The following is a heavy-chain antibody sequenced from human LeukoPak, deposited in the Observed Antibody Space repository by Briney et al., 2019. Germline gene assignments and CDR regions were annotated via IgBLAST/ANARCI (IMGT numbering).Heavy chain of an antibody. CDR2: ISSSSSYI. D-gene: IGHD3-10*02. Sequence: GGSLRLSCAASGFTFSTYTVNWVRQAPGKGLEWVSSISSSSSYIYYADSVKGRFTISRDNAKNSLYLQMNSLRAEDTAVYYCAELGITMIGGVWGKGTTVTISS. CDR1: GFTFSTYT. CDR3: AELGITMIGGV. V-gene: IGHV3-21*01. J-gene: IGHJ6*04.